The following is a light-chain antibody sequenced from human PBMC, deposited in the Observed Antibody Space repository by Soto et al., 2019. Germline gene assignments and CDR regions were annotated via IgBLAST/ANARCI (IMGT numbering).Light chain of an antibody. V-gene: IGLV2-23*02. J-gene: IGLJ1*01. Sequence: QSVLTQPASVSGSPGQSITISCTGTSSDVGRYNLVSWYQHHPGKPPKLIIYDVIRWPSGASNRFSASKSANTASLPIFGLQADRGAEYYCWLIAGGTNFDVFGTGTKVTVL. CDR3: WLIAGGTNFDV. CDR1: SSDVGRYNL. CDR2: DVI.